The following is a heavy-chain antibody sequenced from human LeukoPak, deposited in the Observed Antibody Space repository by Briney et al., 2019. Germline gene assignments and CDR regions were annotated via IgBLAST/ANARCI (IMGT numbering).Heavy chain of an antibody. J-gene: IGHJ3*02. V-gene: IGHV3-9*01. CDR3: AKALPGSDAFDI. Sequence: PGGSLRLSCAASGFTFDDYAMHWVRQAPGKGLEWVSGISWNSGSIGYADSVKGRSTISRDNAKNSLYLQMNSLRAEDTALYYCAKALPGSDAFDIWGQGTMVTVSS. CDR1: GFTFDDYA. CDR2: ISWNSGSI. D-gene: IGHD3-10*01.